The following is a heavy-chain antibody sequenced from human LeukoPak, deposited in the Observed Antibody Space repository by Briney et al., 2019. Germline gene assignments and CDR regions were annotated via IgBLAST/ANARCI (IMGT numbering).Heavy chain of an antibody. CDR2: IYYSGST. CDR3: AGEGTVTTRYYYGMDV. V-gene: IGHV4-30-4*01. CDR1: GGSISSGDYY. Sequence: SETLSLTCTVSGGSISSGDYYWSWIRQPPGKGLEWIGYIYYSGSTYYNPSLKSRVTISVDTSKNQFSLKLSSVTAADTAVYYCAGEGTVTTRYYYGMDVWGQGTTVTVSS. D-gene: IGHD4-17*01. J-gene: IGHJ6*02.